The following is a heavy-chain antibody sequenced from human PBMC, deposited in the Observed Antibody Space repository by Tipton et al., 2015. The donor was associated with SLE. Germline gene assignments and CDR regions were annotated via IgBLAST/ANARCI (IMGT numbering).Heavy chain of an antibody. V-gene: IGHV3-7*03. CDR3: ARVMSGYPTAWDYFDH. CDR1: GFAFDNYA. Sequence: GSLRLSCVVSGFAFDNYAVHWVRQAPGRGLEWVANIKGDGNKQYYVDSVKGRFTISRDNAENSLYLQMNNLRAKDTAVYYCARVMSGYPTAWDYFDHWGQGTLVSVSS. J-gene: IGHJ4*02. D-gene: IGHD6-13*01. CDR2: IKGDGNKQ.